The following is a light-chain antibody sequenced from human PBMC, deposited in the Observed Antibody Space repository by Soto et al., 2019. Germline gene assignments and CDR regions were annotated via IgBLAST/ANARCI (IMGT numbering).Light chain of an antibody. CDR3: AACDDSLSAFV. V-gene: IGLV1-47*02. CDR2: VDN. J-gene: IGLJ1*01. Sequence: QPVLTQPPSASGTPGQRVTISCSGSNSNIGNNDVYWYRHLPGTAPRLLIYVDNQRPSEVPDRFSGSKSGTSASLAISGLRSDDEADYYCAACDDSLSAFVFASGTKLTVL. CDR1: NSNIGNND.